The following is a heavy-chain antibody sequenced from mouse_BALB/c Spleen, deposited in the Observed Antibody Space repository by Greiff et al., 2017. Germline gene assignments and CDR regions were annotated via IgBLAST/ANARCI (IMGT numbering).Heavy chain of an antibody. Sequence: EVKLMESGGGLVKPGGSLKLSCAASGFTFSSYAMSWVRQTPEKRLEWVATISSGGSYTYYPDSVKGRFTISRDNAKNTLYLQMSSLRSEDTAMYYCARQGPAWFAYWGQGTLVTVSA. CDR3: ARQGPAWFAY. J-gene: IGHJ3*01. V-gene: IGHV5-9-3*01. CDR2: ISSGGSYT. CDR1: GFTFSSYA.